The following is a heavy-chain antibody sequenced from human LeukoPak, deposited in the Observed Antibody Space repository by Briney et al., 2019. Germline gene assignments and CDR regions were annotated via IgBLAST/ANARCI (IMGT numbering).Heavy chain of an antibody. Sequence: SETLSLTCAVYGGSFSGYYWSWIRQPPGKGLEWIGEINHSGSTNYNPSLKSRVTISVDTSENQFSLKLSSVTAADTTVYYCARGLPTGTASDYWGQGTLVTVSS. CDR3: ARGLPTGTASDY. V-gene: IGHV4-34*01. J-gene: IGHJ4*02. CDR2: INHSGST. CDR1: GGSFSGYY. D-gene: IGHD1-1*01.